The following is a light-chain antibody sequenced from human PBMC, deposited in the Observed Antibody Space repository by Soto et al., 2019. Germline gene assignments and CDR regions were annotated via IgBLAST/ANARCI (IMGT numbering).Light chain of an antibody. CDR2: DDR. CDR1: NIGTKS. V-gene: IGLV3-21*02. CDR3: QVWESALV. Sequence: SYELTQPPSVSVAPGQTARITCGGNNIGTKSVHWYQQKPGQAPVLVVYDDRDRPSGTPERFSGSNSGNTATLTISRVEAGDEADFYCQVWESALVFGGGTKVTVL. J-gene: IGLJ3*02.